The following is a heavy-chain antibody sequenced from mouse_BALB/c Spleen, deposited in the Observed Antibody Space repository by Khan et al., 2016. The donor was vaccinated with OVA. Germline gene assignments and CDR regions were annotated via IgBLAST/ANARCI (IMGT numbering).Heavy chain of an antibody. CDR3: WILQ. V-gene: IGHV6-3*01. D-gene: IGHD6-1*01. Sequence: EVQLEVSGGGLVQPGGSMKLSCVASGFTFSNYWMNWVRQSPEKGLEWVAEIRLKSDDYVTHYAEYVKGRFTISRADSTSSVHLQMNNFMAEDTGIYYGWILQWGQGTTLTVSS. J-gene: IGHJ2*01. CDR1: GFTFSNYW. CDR2: IRLKSDDYVT.